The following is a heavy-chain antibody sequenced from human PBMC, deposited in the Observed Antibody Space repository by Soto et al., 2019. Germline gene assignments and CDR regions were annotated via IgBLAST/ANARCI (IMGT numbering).Heavy chain of an antibody. J-gene: IGHJ5*02. CDR2: IYYSGST. D-gene: IGHD3-3*01. CDR1: GGSISSGDYY. V-gene: IGHV4-30-4*01. CDR3: ARGLFRFLEWLLHGGFDP. Sequence: QVQLQESGPGLVKPSQTLSLTCTVSGGSISSGDYYWSWIRQPPGKGLEWIGYIYYSGSTYYNPSLKSRVTISVDTSKNQFSLKLSSVTAADTAVYYCARGLFRFLEWLLHGGFDPWGQGTLVTVSS.